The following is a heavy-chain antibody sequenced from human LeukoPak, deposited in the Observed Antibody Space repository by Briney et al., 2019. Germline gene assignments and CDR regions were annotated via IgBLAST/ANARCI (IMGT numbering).Heavy chain of an antibody. CDR2: INPSTGGT. D-gene: IGHD1-26*01. CDR3: ARDSALGAK. V-gene: IGHV1-2*06. Sequence: ASVKVSCKASGYAFTGYYMHWVRQAPGQGLEWMGRINPSTGGTNCAQKFQGRVAMTRDTSISTAYLDLSSLTSDDTAVYYCARDSALGAKWGQGTPVTVSS. J-gene: IGHJ4*02. CDR1: GYAFTGYY.